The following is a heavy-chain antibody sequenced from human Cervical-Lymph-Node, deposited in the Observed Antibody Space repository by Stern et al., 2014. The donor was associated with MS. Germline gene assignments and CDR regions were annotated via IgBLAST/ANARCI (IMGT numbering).Heavy chain of an antibody. Sequence: EVQLVASGGGLVQPGGSLRLSCAASGFTFSGYAMSWVRKAHGKGLEWVSTISGTGANTYYAPSVKGRFTSSRDNSKNTLYVQMSSLRAEDTAVYYCAKSVFRFGYDCDYWGQGTLVTVSS. CDR1: GFTFSGYA. CDR3: AKSVFRFGYDCDY. J-gene: IGHJ4*02. CDR2: ISGTGANT. V-gene: IGHV3-23*04. D-gene: IGHD5-12*01.